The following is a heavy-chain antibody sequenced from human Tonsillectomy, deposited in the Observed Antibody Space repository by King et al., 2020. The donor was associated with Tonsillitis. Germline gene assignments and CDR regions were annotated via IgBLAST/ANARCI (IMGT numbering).Heavy chain of an antibody. CDR2: IKWNGGST. Sequence: QLVQSGGGVVRPGGSLRLSCAASGFTFDDYGMSWVRQAPGKGLEWVSGIKWNGGSTGYAYSVMGRLTISRDNAKNSLYLQMNSLRAEDTALYYCARHDSSGYVGGGFDYWGQGTLVTVSS. V-gene: IGHV3-20*04. J-gene: IGHJ4*02. D-gene: IGHD3-22*01. CDR3: ARHDSSGYVGGGFDY. CDR1: GFTFDDYG.